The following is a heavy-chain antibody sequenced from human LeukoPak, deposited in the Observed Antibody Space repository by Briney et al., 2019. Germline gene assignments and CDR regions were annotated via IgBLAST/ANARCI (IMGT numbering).Heavy chain of an antibody. CDR1: RFTFSSYA. CDR3: ARRPGSGWYVLDY. CDR2: ISDSGGST. J-gene: IGHJ4*02. Sequence: PGGSLRLSCAASRFTFSSYAMSWVRQAPGKGLEWVSVISDSGGSTYSADSVKGRFTISRDNSKSTLYLQMNSLRAEDTAIYYCARRPGSGWYVLDYWGQGTLVTVSS. D-gene: IGHD6-19*01. V-gene: IGHV3-23*01.